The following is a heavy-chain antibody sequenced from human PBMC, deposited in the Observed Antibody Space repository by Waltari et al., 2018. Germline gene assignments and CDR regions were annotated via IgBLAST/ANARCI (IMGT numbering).Heavy chain of an antibody. Sequence: EVQLVQSGAEVKKPGATVKISCKASGYTSTDYYMHRVQQAPGKGLEWMGRVDPEDGETIYAEKFQGRVTITADTSTDTAYMELSSLRSEDTAVYYCATEHTIMITFGGVIVLNWFDPWGQGTLVTVSS. CDR3: ATEHTIMITFGGVIVLNWFDP. CDR1: GYTSTDYY. D-gene: IGHD3-16*02. J-gene: IGHJ5*02. V-gene: IGHV1-69-2*01. CDR2: VDPEDGET.